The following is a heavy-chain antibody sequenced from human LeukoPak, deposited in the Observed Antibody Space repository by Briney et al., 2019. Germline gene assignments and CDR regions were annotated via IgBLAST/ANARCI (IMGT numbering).Heavy chain of an antibody. CDR2: IRYDGSNK. Sequence: GGSLRLSCAASGCTFSSYGMHWVRQAPGKGLEWVAFIRYDGSNKYYADSVKGRFTISRDNSKNTLYLQMNSLRAEDTAVYYCAKEALKGIAAAGPFDYWGQGTLVTVSS. CDR3: AKEALKGIAAAGPFDY. V-gene: IGHV3-30*02. CDR1: GCTFSSYG. J-gene: IGHJ4*02. D-gene: IGHD6-13*01.